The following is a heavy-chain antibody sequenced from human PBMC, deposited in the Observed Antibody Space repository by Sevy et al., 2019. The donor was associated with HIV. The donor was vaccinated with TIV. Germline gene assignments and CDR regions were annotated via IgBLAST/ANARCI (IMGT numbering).Heavy chain of an antibody. Sequence: GGSLRLSCAASGFTVSSNYMSWVRQAPGKGLEWVSVIYSGGSTYYADSVKGRFTISRDNSKNTLYLQMNSLRAEDTAVYYCARGGTGDTDYYGMDVWGQRTTVTVSS. CDR1: GFTVSSNY. V-gene: IGHV3-53*01. J-gene: IGHJ6*02. CDR2: IYSGGST. D-gene: IGHD5-18*01. CDR3: ARGGTGDTDYYGMDV.